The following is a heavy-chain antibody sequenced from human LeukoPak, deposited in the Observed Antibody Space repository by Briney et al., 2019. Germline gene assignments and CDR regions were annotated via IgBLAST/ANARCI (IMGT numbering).Heavy chain of an antibody. V-gene: IGHV4-59*01. Sequence: SETLSLTCTVSGGSISSYYWSWIRPPPGKGLEWIGYIYYSGSTNYNPSLKSRVTISVDTSKNQFSLKVNSVTAADTAVYYCARAPGNDYYPYYYMDVWGKGTTVTVSS. CDR1: GGSISSYY. CDR3: ARAPGNDYYPYYYMDV. CDR2: IYYSGST. D-gene: IGHD4/OR15-4a*01. J-gene: IGHJ6*03.